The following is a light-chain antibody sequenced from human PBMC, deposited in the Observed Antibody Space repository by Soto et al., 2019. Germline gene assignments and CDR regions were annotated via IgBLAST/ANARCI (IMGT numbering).Light chain of an antibody. CDR1: HRVAGY. J-gene: IGKJ5*01. CDR2: GTS. V-gene: IGKV3-20*01. Sequence: EILMTQAPATLSASPVERATLSCRASHRVAGYLAWYQQTPGQAPRLLIYGTSRRATGIPDRFSGSGSGTDFPLTISRLEPEDFAVFYCQQYGSSITFGQGTRLEI. CDR3: QQYGSSIT.